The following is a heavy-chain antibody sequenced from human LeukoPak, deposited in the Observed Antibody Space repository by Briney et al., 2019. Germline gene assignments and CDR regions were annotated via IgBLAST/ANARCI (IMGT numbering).Heavy chain of an antibody. D-gene: IGHD1-26*01. CDR3: ARAEVGATHLDY. V-gene: IGHV1-46*01. J-gene: IGHJ4*02. CDR2: INPSGGST. CDR1: GYTFTSYY. Sequence: GASVKVSCKASGYTFTSYYMHWVRQAPGQGLEWMGIINPSGGSTSYAQKFQGRVTMTRDTSTSTVYIELSSLRSEDTAVYYCARAEVGATHLDYWGQGTLVTVSS.